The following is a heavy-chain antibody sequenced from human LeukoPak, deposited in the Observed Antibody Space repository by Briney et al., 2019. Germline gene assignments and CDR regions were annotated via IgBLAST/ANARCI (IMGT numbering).Heavy chain of an antibody. CDR2: IIPILGIA. CDR1: GGTFSSYT. D-gene: IGHD2-8*02. Sequence: SVKVSCKASGGTFSSYTISWVRQAPGQGLEWVGRIIPILGIANYAQKFQGRVTITADKSTSTAYMELSSLRSEDTAVYYCARADTGTHYGYWGQGTLVTVSS. CDR3: ARADTGTHYGY. V-gene: IGHV1-69*02. J-gene: IGHJ4*02.